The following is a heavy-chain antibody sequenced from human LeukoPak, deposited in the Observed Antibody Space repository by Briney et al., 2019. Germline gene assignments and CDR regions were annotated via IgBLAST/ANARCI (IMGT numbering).Heavy chain of an antibody. D-gene: IGHD1-26*01. CDR1: GYTFTGYY. V-gene: IGHV1-2*02. J-gene: IGHJ5*02. Sequence: ASVKVSCKASGYTFTGYYMHWVRQAPGQGLEWMGWINPNSGGTNYAQKFQGRVTMTRDASISTAYMELSRLRSDDTAVYYCARDTPYSGSPRFDPWGQGTLVTVSS. CDR3: ARDTPYSGSPRFDP. CDR2: INPNSGGT.